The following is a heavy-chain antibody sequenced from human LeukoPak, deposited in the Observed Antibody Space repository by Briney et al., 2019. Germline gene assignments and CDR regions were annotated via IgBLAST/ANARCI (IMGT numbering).Heavy chain of an antibody. CDR1: GFTFGSYW. CDR3: ARDKEAAVDFWSGYYPL. J-gene: IGHJ4*02. D-gene: IGHD3-3*01. CDR2: IKRDGSEK. V-gene: IGHV3-7*01. Sequence: PGGSLRLSCAASGFTFGSYWMGWVRQAPGKGLEWVANIKRDGSEKYYGDSVKGRFTVSRDNAKNSLYLQMNSLRAEDTAVYYCARDKEAAVDFWSGYYPLWGQGTLVTVSS.